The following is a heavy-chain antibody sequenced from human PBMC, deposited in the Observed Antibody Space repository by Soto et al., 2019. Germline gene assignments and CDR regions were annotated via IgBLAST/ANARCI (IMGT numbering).Heavy chain of an antibody. Sequence: VASVKVSCKASGFTFSAYYIYWVRQAPGHGLEWIGWINPNSGGTNNAQKFQGRVTMTADTSTSTAYMELSSLRSEDTAVYYCARDRGVAVPGTFDFPSQGTLVTSSS. CDR2: INPNSGGT. V-gene: IGHV1-2*02. CDR3: ARDRGVAVPGTFDF. CDR1: GFTFSAYY. J-gene: IGHJ4*02. D-gene: IGHD6-19*01.